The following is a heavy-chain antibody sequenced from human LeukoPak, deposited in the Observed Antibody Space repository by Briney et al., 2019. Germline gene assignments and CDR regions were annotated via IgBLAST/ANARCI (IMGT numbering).Heavy chain of an antibody. D-gene: IGHD3-3*01. CDR1: GYSFTSNY. CDR2: IYPRDGST. V-gene: IGHV1-46*01. J-gene: IGHJ4*02. CDR3: ARAYDFPDY. Sequence: ASVKVSCKASGYSFTSNYIHWVRQAPGQGLEWMGMIYPRDGSTSYAQRFQDRVTVTRDTSTSTVHMELSGLRSEDTAVYYCARAYDFPDYWGQGTLVTVSS.